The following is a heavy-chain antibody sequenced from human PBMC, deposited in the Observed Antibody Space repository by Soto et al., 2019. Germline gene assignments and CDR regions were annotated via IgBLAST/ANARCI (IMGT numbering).Heavy chain of an antibody. CDR2: ITRDGDST. V-gene: IGHV3-64D*06. J-gene: IGHJ4*02. D-gene: IGHD6-13*01. CDR3: AKRARPKRIAAVAYIDY. CDR1: GFTFSSHA. Sequence: GGPLRLSCSASGFTFSSHALHWVRQAPGKALEYVSAITRDGDSTYYTDPVRGRFTISRDDSKNTVYREISSVRVDDTAVYDCAKRARPKRIAAVAYIDYWGQGTRVTVSS.